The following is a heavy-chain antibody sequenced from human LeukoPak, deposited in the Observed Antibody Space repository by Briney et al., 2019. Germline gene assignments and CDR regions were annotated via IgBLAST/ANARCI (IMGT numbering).Heavy chain of an antibody. V-gene: IGHV3-21*01. J-gene: IGHJ6*04. CDR2: ISSSSSYI. D-gene: IGHD3-10*01. CDR3: AREVGESLDYYYYGMDV. CDR1: GFTFSSYS. Sequence: PGGSLRLSCAASGFTFSSYSMNWVRQAPGKGLEWVSSISSSSSYIYYADSVKGRFTISRDNAKNSLYLQMNSLRAEDTVVYYCAREVGESLDYYYYGMDVWGKGTTVTVSS.